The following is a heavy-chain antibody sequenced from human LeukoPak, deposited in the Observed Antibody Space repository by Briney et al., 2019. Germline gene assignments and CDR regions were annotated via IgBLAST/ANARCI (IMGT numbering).Heavy chain of an antibody. CDR2: INPSGGST. CDR3: ARAGQVGAFFDY. CDR1: GYTFTSYY. J-gene: IGHJ4*02. Sequence: ALVKVSCKASGYTFTSYYMHWVRQAPGQGLEWMGIINPSGGSTSYAQKFQGRVTMTRDTSTSTVYMELSSLRSEDTAVYYCARAGQVGAFFDYWGQGTLVTVSS. D-gene: IGHD1-26*01. V-gene: IGHV1-46*01.